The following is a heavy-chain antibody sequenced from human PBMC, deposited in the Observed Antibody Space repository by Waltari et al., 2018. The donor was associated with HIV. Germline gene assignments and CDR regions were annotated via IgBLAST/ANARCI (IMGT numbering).Heavy chain of an antibody. Sequence: QVQLVQSGAEMRKTGASVKVSCKTSGYTFTSYDINWVRQAPGQGLEWMGWMNPNRGHTGYAENCQGRVTMTLNTYVRTAYMELSILTSEDTAIYYCASDVCCRGGSCYSGWFDPWGQGTLVTVSP. CDR2: MNPNRGHT. J-gene: IGHJ5*02. CDR1: GYTFTSYD. D-gene: IGHD2-15*01. V-gene: IGHV1-8*01. CDR3: ASDVCCRGGSCYSGWFDP.